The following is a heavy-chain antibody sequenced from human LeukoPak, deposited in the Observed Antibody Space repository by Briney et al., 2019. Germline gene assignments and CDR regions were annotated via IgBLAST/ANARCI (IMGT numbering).Heavy chain of an antibody. J-gene: IGHJ4*02. Sequence: GGSLRLSCAASGFTFSSYGVHWVRQAPGKGLEWVAVIWYDGSNKYYADSVKGRFTISRDNSKNTLYLQMNSLRAEDTAVYYCARENYGNYYFDYWGQGTLVTVSS. CDR3: ARENYGNYYFDY. CDR2: IWYDGSNK. D-gene: IGHD1-7*01. CDR1: GFTFSSYG. V-gene: IGHV3-33*01.